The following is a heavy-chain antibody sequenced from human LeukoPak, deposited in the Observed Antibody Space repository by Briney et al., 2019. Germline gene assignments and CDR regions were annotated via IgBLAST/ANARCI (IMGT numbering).Heavy chain of an antibody. CDR2: INHSGST. V-gene: IGHV4-34*01. CDR1: GGSFSGYY. Sequence: SETLSLTCAVYGGSFSGYYWSWIRQPPGKGLEWIGEINHSGSTNYNPSLKSRVTILVDTSKNQFSLKLSSVTAADTAVYYCARGRGRRGYCSSTSCYYNWFDPWGQGTLVTVSS. D-gene: IGHD2-2*01. J-gene: IGHJ5*02. CDR3: ARGRGRRGYCSSTSCYYNWFDP.